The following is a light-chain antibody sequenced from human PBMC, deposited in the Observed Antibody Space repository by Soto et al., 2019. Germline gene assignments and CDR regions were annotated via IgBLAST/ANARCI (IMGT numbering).Light chain of an antibody. CDR3: QQSYIGPRT. V-gene: IGKV1-33*01. Sequence: DIQMTQSPSSLSASVGDTVTITCQASQDITNQINWYQQRPGKAPNLLIYDASHLETGVPSRFSGSGSGTYFTLTISSLQPEDFGTYYCQQSYIGPRTFGPGTTVEIK. CDR1: QDITNQ. CDR2: DAS. J-gene: IGKJ2*01.